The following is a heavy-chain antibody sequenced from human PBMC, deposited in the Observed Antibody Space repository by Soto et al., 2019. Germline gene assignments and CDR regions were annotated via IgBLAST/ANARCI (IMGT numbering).Heavy chain of an antibody. D-gene: IGHD1-26*01. CDR3: AKEVVGYDPRDRRLDY. J-gene: IGHJ4*02. CDR1: GFTFSSYA. V-gene: IGHV3-23*01. CDR2: ISGSGGST. Sequence: GGSLRLSCAASGFTFSSYAMSWVRQAPGRGLEWVSAISGSGGSTYYADSVKGRFTISRDNSKNTLYLQMNSLRAEDTAVYYCAKEVVGYDPRDRRLDYWGQGTLVTVSS.